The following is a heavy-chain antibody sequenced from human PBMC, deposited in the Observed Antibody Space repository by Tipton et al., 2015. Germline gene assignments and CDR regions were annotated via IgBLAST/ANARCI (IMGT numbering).Heavy chain of an antibody. CDR1: GVTFSADSMH. V-gene: IGHV4-39*01. J-gene: IGHJ5*02. D-gene: IGHD5-24*01. CDR2: IYYSGST. Sequence: LRLSCAASGVTFSADSMHWVRQAPGKGLEWIGSIYYSGSTYFNPSLKSRVTISVDTSKNQFSLKLSSVTAADTAVYYCARQWLQLQSWFDPWGQGTLVTVSS. CDR3: ARQWLQLQSWFDP.